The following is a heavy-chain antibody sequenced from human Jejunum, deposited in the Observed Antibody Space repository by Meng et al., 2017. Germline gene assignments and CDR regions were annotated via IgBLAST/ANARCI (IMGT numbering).Heavy chain of an antibody. CDR1: GGSISPYW. CDR3: ARNRDSGL. V-gene: IGHV4-59*01. CDR2: IYYTGGT. D-gene: IGHD1-14*01. Sequence: SETLSLTCTVSGGSISPYWWTWIRQPPGKGLEWIGNIYYTGGTNYDPSLKSRVTISVDTSKNQFSLSLSSVTAADTAVYYCARNRDSGLWGRGTLVTVSS. J-gene: IGHJ2*01.